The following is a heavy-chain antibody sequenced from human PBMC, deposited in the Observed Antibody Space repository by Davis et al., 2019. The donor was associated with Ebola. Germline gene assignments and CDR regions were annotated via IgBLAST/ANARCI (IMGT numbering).Heavy chain of an antibody. CDR2: IYPGDSDT. J-gene: IGHJ3*02. V-gene: IGHV5-51*01. Sequence: KVSCKGSGYSFTSYWIGWVRQMPGKGLEWMGIIYPGDSDTRYSPSFQGQVTISADKSISTAYLQWSSLKASDTAMYYCASSNGAVAGPRHAFDIWGQGTMVTVSS. D-gene: IGHD6-19*01. CDR3: ASSNGAVAGPRHAFDI. CDR1: GYSFTSYW.